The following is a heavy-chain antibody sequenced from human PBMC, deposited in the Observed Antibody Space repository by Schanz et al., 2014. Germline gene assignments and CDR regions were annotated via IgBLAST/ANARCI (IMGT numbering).Heavy chain of an antibody. J-gene: IGHJ6*02. D-gene: IGHD2-8*02. CDR1: GASISSSNW. Sequence: QVQLQESGPGLVKPSETLSLTCAVSGASISSSNWWSWVRQPPGKGLEWIGEIYHSGNTNYNASLKSRVTISADKAKNQSSLKVRSVTAADTAVYYCARDSWRGATGGCGMDVWGQGTTVTVSS. CDR3: ARDSWRGATGGCGMDV. CDR2: IYHSGNT. V-gene: IGHV4-4*02.